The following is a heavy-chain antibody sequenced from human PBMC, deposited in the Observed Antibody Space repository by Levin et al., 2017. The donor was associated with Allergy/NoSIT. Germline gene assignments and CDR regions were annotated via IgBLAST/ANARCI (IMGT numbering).Heavy chain of an antibody. Sequence: GGSLRLCCAASRFTFSKSWMGWVRQAPGKGPEWVATINDDATEKYYVDSAKGRFTISRDNAKNSLYLQMNSLRAEDTAVYYCAKFREHVTEYGGQGTLVTVSS. J-gene: IGHJ1*01. CDR1: RFTFSKSW. V-gene: IGHV3-7*02. CDR3: AKFREHVTEY. CDR2: INDDATEK. D-gene: IGHD2-21*01.